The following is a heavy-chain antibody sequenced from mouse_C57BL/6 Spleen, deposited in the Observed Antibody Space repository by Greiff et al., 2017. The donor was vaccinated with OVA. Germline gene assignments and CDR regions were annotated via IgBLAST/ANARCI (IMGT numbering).Heavy chain of an antibody. CDR2: SRNKANDYTT. D-gene: IGHD1-1*01. V-gene: IGHV7-1*01. J-gene: IGHJ1*03. CDR1: GFTFSDCY. CDR3: AGGTYGRSYPHWDFDV. Sequence: EVKLMESGGGLVQPGRSLRLSCATSGFTFSDCYMEWVRQSPGKGLEWIAASRNKANDYTTESSASVKGRFIVSRDTSQSSLYLKKNALRAEDTAINYCAGGTYGRSYPHWDFDVWGTGTTVTVSS.